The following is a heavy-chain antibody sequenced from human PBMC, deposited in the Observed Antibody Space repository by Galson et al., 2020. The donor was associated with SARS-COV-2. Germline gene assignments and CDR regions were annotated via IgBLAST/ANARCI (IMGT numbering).Heavy chain of an antibody. D-gene: IGHD1-26*01. CDR3: ARTISGSYYGAFDY. Sequence: GGSLRLSCAASGFTFSSYAMHWVRQVPGKGLEWVPVISYDGSNKYYADSVKGRFTISRDNSKNTLYLQMNSLRAEDTAVYYCARTISGSYYGAFDYWGQGTLVTVSS. CDR1: GFTFSSYA. CDR2: ISYDGSNK. V-gene: IGHV3-30*01. J-gene: IGHJ4*02.